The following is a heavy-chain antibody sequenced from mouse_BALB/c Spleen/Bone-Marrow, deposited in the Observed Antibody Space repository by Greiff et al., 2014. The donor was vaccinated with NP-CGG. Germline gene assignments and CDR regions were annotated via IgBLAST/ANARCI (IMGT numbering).Heavy chain of an antibody. V-gene: IGHV1-80*01. Sequence: QVQLQQSGAEVMWPGSSVNISCKASGYAFSNYGMNWVKQRPGQGLEWIGQIYPGDGDTNYNGKFKGRVTLTADKSSSTAYMQLSSLTSEDSAVYFCASVYDYGRGYAMDYWGQGTSVTVSS. CDR3: ASVYDYGRGYAMDY. CDR2: IYPGDGDT. CDR1: GYAFSNYG. D-gene: IGHD2-4*01. J-gene: IGHJ4*01.